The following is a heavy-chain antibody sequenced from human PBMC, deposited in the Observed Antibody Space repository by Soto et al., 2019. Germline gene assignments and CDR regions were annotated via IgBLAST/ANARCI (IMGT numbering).Heavy chain of an antibody. Sequence: QVPLVQSGAEVQKPGASVKVSCKASGYTFTSYGISRVRQAPGQGPECMGWISTYNGNTNYAQKFLGRVTMTTDTSTSTAYMELRSLRSDDTAVYYCARESAGLLDYWGQGTLVTVSS. CDR1: GYTFTSYG. V-gene: IGHV1-18*01. CDR2: ISTYNGNT. CDR3: ARESAGLLDY. D-gene: IGHD2-21*01. J-gene: IGHJ4*02.